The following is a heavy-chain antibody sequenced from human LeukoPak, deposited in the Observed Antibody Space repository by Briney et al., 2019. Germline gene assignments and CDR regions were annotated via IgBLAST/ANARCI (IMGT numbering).Heavy chain of an antibody. CDR2: ISDSGVTT. CDR1: EFTFSAYN. D-gene: IGHD4-23*01. J-gene: IGHJ4*02. Sequence: GGSLRLSCAASEFTFSAYNMNWVRQAPGKGLEWVSAISDSGVTTYYADSVKGRFTISRDNSKNTLYLQMNSLRAEDTAVYYCAKEKTTVRTPGIDYWGQGTLVTVSS. CDR3: AKEKTTVRTPGIDY. V-gene: IGHV3-23*01.